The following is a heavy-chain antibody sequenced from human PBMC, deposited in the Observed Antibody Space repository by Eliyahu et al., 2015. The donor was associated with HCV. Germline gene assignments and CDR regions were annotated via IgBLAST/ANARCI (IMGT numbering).Heavy chain of an antibody. CDR1: GGSIXSGXYY. D-gene: IGHD6-13*01. CDR3: ASTLRIAAAGTGYYFDY. V-gene: IGHV4-31*03. CDR2: IYYSGST. Sequence: QVQLQESGPGLVKPSQTLSLTCXVXGGSIXSGXYYWSWIRQHPGKGLEWIGYIYYSGSTYYNPSLKSRVTISVDTSKNQFSLKLSSVTAADTAVYYCASTLRIAAAGTGYYFDYWGQGTLVTVSS. J-gene: IGHJ4*02.